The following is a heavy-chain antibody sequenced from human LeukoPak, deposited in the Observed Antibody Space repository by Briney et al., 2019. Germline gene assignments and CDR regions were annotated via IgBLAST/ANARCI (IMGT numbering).Heavy chain of an antibody. CDR1: GFTFSNYV. CDR3: ARVAGNRAIDY. Sequence: PGGSLRLSCAASGFTFSNYVMHWVRQAPGKGLEWVAVISYDGSTKYYADSVKGRFTISRDNSKNTLYLQMNSLRTEDTAVYSCARVAGNRAIDYWGQGTLVTVSS. D-gene: IGHD2/OR15-2a*01. J-gene: IGHJ4*02. V-gene: IGHV3-30-3*01. CDR2: ISYDGSTK.